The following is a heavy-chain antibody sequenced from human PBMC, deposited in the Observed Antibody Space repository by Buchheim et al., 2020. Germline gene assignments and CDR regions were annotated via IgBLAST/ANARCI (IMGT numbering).Heavy chain of an antibody. Sequence: QLQLQESGPGLVKPSETLSLTCTVSGGSISSSSYYWGWFRQPPGKGLEWIGSIYYSGSTYYNPSLKSRVTISVDTSKNQFSLKLSSVTAADTAVYYYARHFYGSGNYTIGNWFDPWGQGTL. CDR1: GGSISSSSYY. D-gene: IGHD3-10*01. CDR3: ARHFYGSGNYTIGNWFDP. V-gene: IGHV4-39*01. CDR2: IYYSGST. J-gene: IGHJ5*02.